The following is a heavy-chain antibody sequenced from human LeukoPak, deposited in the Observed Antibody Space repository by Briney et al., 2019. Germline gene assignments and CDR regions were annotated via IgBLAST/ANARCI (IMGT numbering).Heavy chain of an antibody. CDR3: ASSPLLWFGESDAFDI. Sequence: PSETLSLTCTVSGGSISSYYWSWIRQPAGKGLEWIGRIYTSGSTNYNPSLKSRVTMSVDTPKNQFSLKLSSVTAADTAVYYCASSPLLWFGESDAFDIWGQGTMVTVSS. CDR2: IYTSGST. V-gene: IGHV4-4*07. D-gene: IGHD3-10*01. J-gene: IGHJ3*02. CDR1: GGSISSYY.